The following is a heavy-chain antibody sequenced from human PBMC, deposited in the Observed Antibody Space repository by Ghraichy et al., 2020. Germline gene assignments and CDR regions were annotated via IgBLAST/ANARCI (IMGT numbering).Heavy chain of an antibody. D-gene: IGHD3-3*01. CDR3: ARGARFLEWLSPYYYYYYMDV. Sequence: ASVKVSCKASGYTFISYDINWVRQATGQGLEWMGWMNPNSGNTGYAQKFQGRVTMTRNTSISTAYMELSSLRSEDTAVYYCARGARFLEWLSPYYYYYYMDVWGKGTTVTVSS. V-gene: IGHV1-8*01. CDR1: GYTFISYD. CDR2: MNPNSGNT. J-gene: IGHJ6*03.